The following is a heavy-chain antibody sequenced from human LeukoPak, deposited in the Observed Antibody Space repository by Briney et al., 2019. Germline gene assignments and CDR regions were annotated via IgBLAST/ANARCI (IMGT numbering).Heavy chain of an antibody. J-gene: IGHJ6*03. CDR3: ARLDYGYSIADYYYYMDV. Sequence: SETLSLTCTVSGGSISSSSYYWGWIRQPPGKGLEWIGSIYYSGSTYYNPSLKSRVTISVDTSKNQFSLKLSSVTAADTAVYYCARLDYGYSIADYYYYMDVWGKGTTVTVSS. D-gene: IGHD4-11*01. V-gene: IGHV4-39*01. CDR2: IYYSGST. CDR1: GGSISSSSYY.